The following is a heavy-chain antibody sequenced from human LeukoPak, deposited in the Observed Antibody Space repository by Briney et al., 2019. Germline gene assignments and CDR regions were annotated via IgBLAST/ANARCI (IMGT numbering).Heavy chain of an antibody. J-gene: IGHJ6*03. CDR1: GFTFSSYS. V-gene: IGHV3-21*01. Sequence: PGGSLRLSCAASGFTFSSYSMNWVRQAPGKGLEWVSSISSSSSYIYYADSVKGRFTISRDNAKNSLYLQMNSLRAEDTAVYYCAREAHDSSGYYYYYYYMDVWGKGTTVTISS. CDR3: AREAHDSSGYYYYYYYMDV. D-gene: IGHD3-22*01. CDR2: ISSSSSYI.